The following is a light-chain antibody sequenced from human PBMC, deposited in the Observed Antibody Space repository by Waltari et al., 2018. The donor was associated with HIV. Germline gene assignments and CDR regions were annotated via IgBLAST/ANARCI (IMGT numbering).Light chain of an antibody. Sequence: EIVMTQSPATLSVSPGEVATLAGRASQNFGSSLAWYQQKPGLAPRLLLYAASTRDTGIPAKFSGSGSATDFTLTISSLQSEDFAIYYCQQYNNWPYTFGQGTKLEFK. J-gene: IGKJ2*01. CDR1: QNFGSS. CDR3: QQYNNWPYT. V-gene: IGKV3-15*01. CDR2: AAS.